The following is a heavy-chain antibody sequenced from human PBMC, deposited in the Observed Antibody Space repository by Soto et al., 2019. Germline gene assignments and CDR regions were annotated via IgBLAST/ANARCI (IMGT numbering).Heavy chain of an antibody. D-gene: IGHD3-9*01. CDR3: ARDQPVYDILTELDF. V-gene: IGHV1-18*01. CDR2: VSTYNGDT. J-gene: IGHJ4*02. CDR1: GYTFTSYG. Sequence: QVQLVQSGAEVKKPGASVKVSCKASGYTFTSYGISWVRQAPGQGLAWMGWVSTYNGDTHYPQNFQGRVIMTTDTSTNTAYMELKSLRSDDTAIYFCARDQPVYDILTELDFWGQGTLVTVSS.